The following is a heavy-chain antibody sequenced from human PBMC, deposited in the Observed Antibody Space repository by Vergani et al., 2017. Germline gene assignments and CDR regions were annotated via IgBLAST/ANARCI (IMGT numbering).Heavy chain of an antibody. CDR3: AKGYYYDSSGYYYTGGFFDY. J-gene: IGHJ4*02. CDR1: GFTFDDYA. D-gene: IGHD3-22*01. CDR2: ISWNSGSI. Sequence: EVQLVESGGGLVQPGRSLRLSCAASGFTFDDYAMHWVRQAPGKGLEWVSGISWNSGSIGYADSVKGRFTISRDNAKNSLYLQMNSLRAEDTALYYCAKGYYYDSSGYYYTGGFFDYWGQGTLVTVSS. V-gene: IGHV3-9*01.